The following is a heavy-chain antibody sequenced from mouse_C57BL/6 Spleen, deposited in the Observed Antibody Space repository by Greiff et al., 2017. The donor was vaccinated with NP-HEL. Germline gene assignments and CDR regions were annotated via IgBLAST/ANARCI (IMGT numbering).Heavy chain of an antibody. CDR3: AREDDGSWYFDV. J-gene: IGHJ1*03. CDR1: GFTFSDYY. CDR2: INYDGSST. V-gene: IGHV5-16*01. Sequence: EVKLVESEGGLVQPGSSIKLSCTASGFTFSDYYMAWVRQVPEKGLEWVANINYDGSSTYYLDSLKSRFIISRDNAKNILYLQMSSLKSEDTATYYCAREDDGSWYFDVWGTGTTVTVSS. D-gene: IGHD2-3*01.